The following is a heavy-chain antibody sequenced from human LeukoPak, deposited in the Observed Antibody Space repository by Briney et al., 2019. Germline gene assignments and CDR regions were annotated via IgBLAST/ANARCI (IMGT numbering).Heavy chain of an antibody. CDR1: GGSISSGGYS. Sequence: XSQTLSLTCTXSGGSISSGGYSWSWIRQPPGKGLEWIGYIYYSGSTYYNPSLKSRFTISVDTAKNPFSLKLSYVTAAGTAVYYCAGTDSRGYYFNSWGQGTLVTVSS. CDR2: IYYSGST. CDR3: AGTDSRGYYFNS. J-gene: IGHJ4*02. D-gene: IGHD3-22*01. V-gene: IGHV4-30-4*01.